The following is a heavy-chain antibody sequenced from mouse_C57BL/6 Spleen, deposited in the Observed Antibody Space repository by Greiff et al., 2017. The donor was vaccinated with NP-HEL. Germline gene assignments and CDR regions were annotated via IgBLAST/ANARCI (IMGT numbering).Heavy chain of an antibody. J-gene: IGHJ3*01. CDR1: GYAFSSYW. D-gene: IGHD2-1*01. CDR3: ARGGNLAWFAY. CDR2: IYPGDGDT. Sequence: QVQLKQSGAELVKPVASVKISCKASGYAFSSYWMNWVKQRPGKGLEWIGQIYPGDGDTNYNGKFKGKATLTADKSSSTAYMQLSSLTSEDSAVYFCARGGNLAWFAYWGQGTLVTVSA. V-gene: IGHV1-80*01.